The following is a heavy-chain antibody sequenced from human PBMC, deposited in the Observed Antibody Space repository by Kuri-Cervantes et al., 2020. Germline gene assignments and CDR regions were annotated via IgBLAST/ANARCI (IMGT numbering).Heavy chain of an antibody. CDR3: AREETDSSSWYYYYYGMDV. V-gene: IGHV3-23*01. J-gene: IGHJ6*02. Sequence: GGSLRLSCAASGFTFSSYGMHWVRQAPGKGLEWVSSISGSGGTKYYADSVKGRFTISRDNSKNTLYLQMNSLRAEDTAVYYCAREETDSSSWYYYYYGMDVWGQGTTVTVSS. CDR1: GFTFSSYG. D-gene: IGHD6-13*01. CDR2: ISGSGGTK.